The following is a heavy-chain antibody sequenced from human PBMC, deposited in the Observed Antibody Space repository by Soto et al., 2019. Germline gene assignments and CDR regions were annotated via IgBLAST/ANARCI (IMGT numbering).Heavy chain of an antibody. Sequence: ASVKVSCKASGYTFTGYYMHWVRQAPGQGLEWMGWINPNSGGTNYAQKFQGRVTMTGDTSISTACMELSRLRSDDTAVYYCARDCSSTSCYAAFDYWGQGTLVTVSS. D-gene: IGHD2-2*01. V-gene: IGHV1-2*02. CDR1: GYTFTGYY. CDR3: ARDCSSTSCYAAFDY. J-gene: IGHJ4*02. CDR2: INPNSGGT.